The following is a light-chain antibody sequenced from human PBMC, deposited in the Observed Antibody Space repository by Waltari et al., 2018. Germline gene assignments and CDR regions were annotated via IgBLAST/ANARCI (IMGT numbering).Light chain of an antibody. CDR1: QSINSY. CDR2: AAS. CDR3: QHSYRAPPT. V-gene: IGKV1-39*01. Sequence: DIQMTQSPSSLSASVGDRVTIPCRASQSINSYLTWYQQKQGKAPQSLIYAASNLQSGVPSRFSGSGSGTDFTLTISDLQPEDFATYYCQHSYRAPPTFGQGTKLEI. J-gene: IGKJ2*01.